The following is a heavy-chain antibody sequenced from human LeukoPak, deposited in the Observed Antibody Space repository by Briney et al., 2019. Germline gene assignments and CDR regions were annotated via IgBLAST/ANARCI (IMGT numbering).Heavy chain of an antibody. V-gene: IGHV3-23*01. CDR3: AKIPHSSGWVQNWFDP. CDR1: GFTFGTYA. D-gene: IGHD6-19*01. Sequence: HPGGSLRLSCAASGFTFGTYAMSWVRQAPGKGLEWISAISGSGGSTYYADSVKGRFTISRDNSKNTLYLQMNSLRAEDTAVYYCAKIPHSSGWVQNWFDPWGQGTLVTVSS. CDR2: ISGSGGST. J-gene: IGHJ5*02.